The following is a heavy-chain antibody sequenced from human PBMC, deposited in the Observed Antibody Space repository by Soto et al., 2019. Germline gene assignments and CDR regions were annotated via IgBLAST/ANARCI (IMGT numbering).Heavy chain of an antibody. CDR3: AKDGRGSGSHYNSFGY. CDR1: GFTVGNHY. V-gene: IGHV3-53*01. CDR2: IYSTGTT. J-gene: IGHJ4*02. D-gene: IGHD3-10*01. Sequence: EVQLVESGGGLIQPGGSLKLSCAASGFTVGNHYISWVRQAPGKGLELVSLIYSTGTTKYADSAKGRFTISRDNAKNTLYLQMNSLRAEDTAVYYCAKDGRGSGSHYNSFGYWGQGPLVTVSS.